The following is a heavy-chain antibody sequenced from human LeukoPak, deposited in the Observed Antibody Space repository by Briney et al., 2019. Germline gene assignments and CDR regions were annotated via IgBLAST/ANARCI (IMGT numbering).Heavy chain of an antibody. CDR1: GYTFTGYY. V-gene: IGHV1-2*02. J-gene: IGHJ4*02. D-gene: IGHD3-22*01. CDR2: INPNSSGT. Sequence: ASVKVSCKASGYTFTGYYMHWVRQAPGQGLEWMGWINPNSSGTNYAQKFQGRVTMTRDTSISTAYMELSRLRSDDTAVYYCARDGYYYDSSGYYAEWGQGTLVTVSS. CDR3: ARDGYYYDSSGYYAE.